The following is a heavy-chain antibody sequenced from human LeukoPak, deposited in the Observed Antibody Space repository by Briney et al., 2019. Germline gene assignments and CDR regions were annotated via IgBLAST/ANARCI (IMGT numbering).Heavy chain of an antibody. Sequence: PSETMSLTCTVSGGSISSGGYYWSWIRQHPGKGLEWIGYIYYSGSTYYNPSLKSRVTISVDTSKNQFSLKLSSVTAADTAVYYCARDILRRGVYYGMDVWGQGTTVTVSS. D-gene: IGHD3-9*01. J-gene: IGHJ6*02. CDR1: GGSISSGGYY. V-gene: IGHV4-31*03. CDR2: IYYSGST. CDR3: ARDILRRGVYYGMDV.